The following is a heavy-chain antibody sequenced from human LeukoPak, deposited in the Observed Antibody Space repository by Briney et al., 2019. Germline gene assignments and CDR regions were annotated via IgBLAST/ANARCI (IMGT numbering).Heavy chain of an antibody. V-gene: IGHV4-61*02. D-gene: IGHD6-19*01. CDR3: ARGSIAVGVGFFDP. J-gene: IGHJ5*02. CDR1: GGSISSAGYY. Sequence: PSETLSLTCTVSGGSISSAGYYWSWIRQPAGKGLEWIGRFYTSGSTNYNPSLKNRVTISTDTSKNHYSLRLTSVTAAHPSVYLCARGSIAVGVGFFDPWGQGTLVTVSS. CDR2: FYTSGST.